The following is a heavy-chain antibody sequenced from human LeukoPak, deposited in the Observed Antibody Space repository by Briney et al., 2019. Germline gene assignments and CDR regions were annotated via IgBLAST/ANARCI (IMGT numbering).Heavy chain of an antibody. J-gene: IGHJ3*02. V-gene: IGHV4-59*01. CDR3: ARDCSSTSCSDAFDI. CDR2: IYYSGST. D-gene: IGHD2-2*01. Sequence: SETPSLTCTVSGGSISSYYWSWIRQPPGKGLEWIGYIYYSGSTNYNPSLKSRVTISVDTSKNQFSLKLSSVTAADTAVYYCARDCSSTSCSDAFDIWGQGTMVTVSS. CDR1: GGSISSYY.